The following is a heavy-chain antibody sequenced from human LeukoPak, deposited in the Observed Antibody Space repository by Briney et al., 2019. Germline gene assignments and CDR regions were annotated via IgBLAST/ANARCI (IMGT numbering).Heavy chain of an antibody. CDR1: GYDFTSYA. Sequence: ASVKVSCKASGYDFTSYAMHWVRQAPGQRLEWMGWINAGNGNTKYSQKFQGRVTITRDTSASTAYMELSSLRSEDTAVYYCARRGSGWYKRDDAFDIWGQGTMVTVSS. CDR2: INAGNGNT. J-gene: IGHJ3*02. V-gene: IGHV1-3*01. CDR3: ARRGSGWYKRDDAFDI. D-gene: IGHD6-19*01.